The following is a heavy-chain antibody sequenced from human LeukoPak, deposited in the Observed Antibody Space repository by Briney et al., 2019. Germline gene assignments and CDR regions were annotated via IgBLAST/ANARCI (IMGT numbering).Heavy chain of an antibody. CDR1: GGSFSGYY. CDR3: ARVIRYYYLDP. J-gene: IGHJ5*02. CDR2: INHSGST. Sequence: SETLSLTCAVYGGSFSGYYWSWIRQPPGKGLEWIGEINHSGSTNYNPSLKSRVTISVDRSKNQFSLELSSVTAADTAVYYCARVIRYYYLDPWGQGTLVTVSS. D-gene: IGHD3-10*01. V-gene: IGHV4-34*01.